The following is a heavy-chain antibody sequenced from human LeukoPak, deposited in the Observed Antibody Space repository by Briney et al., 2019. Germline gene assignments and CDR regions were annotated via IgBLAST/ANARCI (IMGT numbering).Heavy chain of an antibody. J-gene: IGHJ3*02. Sequence: PSETLSLTCTVSGGSISSYYWSWIRQPPGKGLEWIGYIYYSGSTNYNLSLKSRVTISVDTSKNQFSLKLSSVTAADTAVYYCARRVDSSGYFDAFDIWAKGQWSPSLQ. V-gene: IGHV4-59*08. CDR3: ARRVDSSGYFDAFDI. D-gene: IGHD3-22*01. CDR1: GGSISSYY. CDR2: IYYSGST.